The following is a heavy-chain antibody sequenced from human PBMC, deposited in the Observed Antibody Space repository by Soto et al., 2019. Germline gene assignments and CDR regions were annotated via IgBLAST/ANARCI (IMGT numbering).Heavy chain of an antibody. J-gene: IGHJ6*02. CDR2: TSYDGSNT. CDR3: AKDNHPMTVVFYHYYGMDG. V-gene: IGHV3-30*18. D-gene: IGHD2-21*01. CDR1: GFGFRSYG. Sequence: GGSLRLSWAASGFGFRSYGMLWVRQAPGKGLEWVAVTSYDGSNTYYADSVKGRFTISRDNSKNTLYLQMNSLRGEDTAVYYCAKDNHPMTVVFYHYYGMDGRGQGTTVTVSS.